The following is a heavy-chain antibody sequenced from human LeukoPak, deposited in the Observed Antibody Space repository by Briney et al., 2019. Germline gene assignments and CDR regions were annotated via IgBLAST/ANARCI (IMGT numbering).Heavy chain of an antibody. CDR3: AKHGPRGSNWFDP. CDR2: ISGSGGST. D-gene: IGHD3-10*01. CDR1: GFTFSSYA. Sequence: GGSLRLSRAASGFTFSSYAMSWVRPARGKGLEWVSAISGSGGSTYYADSAKCRLTISRDNTKNSMYLQMNSLRAEDTAVYYCAKHGPRGSNWFDPWGQGTLVTVSS. V-gene: IGHV3-23*01. J-gene: IGHJ5*02.